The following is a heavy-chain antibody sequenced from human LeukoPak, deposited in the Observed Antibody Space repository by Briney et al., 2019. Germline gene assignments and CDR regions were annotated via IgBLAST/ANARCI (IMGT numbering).Heavy chain of an antibody. Sequence: SETLSLTCTVSGGSISSYYWSWIRQPAGKGLEWIGRIYTSGSTNYNPSLKSRVTMSVDTSKNQFSLKLSSVTAADTAVYYCARGLGSGYFDYYYYYMDVWGKGTTVTVSS. D-gene: IGHD3-3*01. V-gene: IGHV4-4*07. J-gene: IGHJ6*03. CDR2: IYTSGST. CDR3: ARGLGSGYFDYYYYYMDV. CDR1: GGSISSYY.